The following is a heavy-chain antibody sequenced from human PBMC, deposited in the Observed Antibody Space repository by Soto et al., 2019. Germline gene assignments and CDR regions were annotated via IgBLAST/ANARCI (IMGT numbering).Heavy chain of an antibody. Sequence: RLSCAASGFTFSTYCMHWVRQAPGKGLGWVSRINSDGSSTSYADSVRGRFTISRDNAKNTLYLQVNRLRAEDTAVYYCPSVGQLRSNSYYYYGMDVWGQGTTVTVSS. CDR3: PSVGQLRSNSYYYYGMDV. CDR1: GFTFSTYC. CDR2: INSDGSST. J-gene: IGHJ6*02. V-gene: IGHV3-74*01. D-gene: IGHD3-3*01.